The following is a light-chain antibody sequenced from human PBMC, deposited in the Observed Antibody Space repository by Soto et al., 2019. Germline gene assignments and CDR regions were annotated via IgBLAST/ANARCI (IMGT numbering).Light chain of an antibody. CDR2: GVS. Sequence: QSALTQPPSVSGSPGQSVTISCTGTSSDVGGYNYVSWYQHHPGKAPKLIIFGVSKRPSGVPDRFSGFKSGNTASLTISGLQADDEADYHCCSFAGINPVALYVFGTGTKVTVL. CDR1: SSDVGGYNY. V-gene: IGLV2-11*01. CDR3: CSFAGINPVALYV. J-gene: IGLJ1*01.